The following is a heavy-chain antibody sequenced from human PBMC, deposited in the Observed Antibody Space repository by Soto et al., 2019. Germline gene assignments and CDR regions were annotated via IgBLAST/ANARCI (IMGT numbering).Heavy chain of an antibody. Sequence: QVQLVQSGAEVKKPGASVKVSCKTSGYPFTTYAITWVRQAPGQGLEWMGWISAYHNDTNYAQKFQGRVTMTIDTSTSTAYLELRSLRSDDTAVYFCARDLAHTLVFNWFDSWGQGTLVTVSS. V-gene: IGHV1-18*01. CDR3: ARDLAHTLVFNWFDS. D-gene: IGHD2-21*01. J-gene: IGHJ5*01. CDR2: ISAYHNDT. CDR1: GYPFTTYA.